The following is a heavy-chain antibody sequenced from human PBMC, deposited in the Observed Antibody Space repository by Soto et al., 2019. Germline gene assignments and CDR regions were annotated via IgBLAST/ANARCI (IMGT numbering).Heavy chain of an antibody. D-gene: IGHD3-3*01. CDR1: GGSFSGYY. CDR3: ATHPPITIFGVVRTGAFYI. Sequence: QVQLQQWGAGLLKPSETLSLTCAVYGGSFSGYYWSWIRQPPGKGLEWMGEINHSGSTNDNPPLKIRVTISVATSKNQCCLKLSSGTAADTAVYYCATHPPITIFGVVRTGAFYIWGQGTMVTVSS. J-gene: IGHJ3*02. V-gene: IGHV4-34*01. CDR2: INHSGST.